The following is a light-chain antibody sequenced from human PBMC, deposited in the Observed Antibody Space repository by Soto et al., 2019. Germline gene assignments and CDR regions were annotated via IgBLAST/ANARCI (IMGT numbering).Light chain of an antibody. Sequence: DIQMTQSPSSLSASVGDRVTITCRASQDISHFLAWYQHKPGKVPHLLVHTASTLQSGVSSRFSGSGSGTDFTLTISSLQTEDVATYYCQKYNGVPWTFGQGTKVEIK. V-gene: IGKV1-27*01. CDR1: QDISHF. CDR2: TAS. J-gene: IGKJ1*01. CDR3: QKYNGVPWT.